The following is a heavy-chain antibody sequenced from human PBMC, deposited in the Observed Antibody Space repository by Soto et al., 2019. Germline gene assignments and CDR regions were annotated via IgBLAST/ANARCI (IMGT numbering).Heavy chain of an antibody. V-gene: IGHV4-59*01. CDR3: ARTPGYIDA. CDR1: GGSMRSYY. CDR2: IYYNGSP. J-gene: IGHJ6*03. Sequence: SETLSLTCSVSGGSMRSYYWSWIRQPPGKGLEWIGYIYYNGSPKYSPSLKSRVTISVDTSKNQFSLKLTSVTAADTAIYFCARTPGYIDAWGKGTTVTVSS. D-gene: IGHD3-10*01.